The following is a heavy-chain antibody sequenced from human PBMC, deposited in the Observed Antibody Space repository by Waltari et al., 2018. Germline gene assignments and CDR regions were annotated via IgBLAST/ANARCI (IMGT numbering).Heavy chain of an antibody. J-gene: IGHJ4*02. Sequence: EEQLVEAGGGLVQPGGSMRLSGAASGFIMRHHRRRWVRQAPGEGLECVANIKRDGSEMFYVDSVKVRFTISRDNAKKSLYLQMNSLRVEDTAAYYCARQDVVITVIHLIDYWGQGTLVTVSS. CDR2: IKRDGSEM. CDR3: ARQDVVITVIHLIDY. V-gene: IGHV3-7*01. CDR1: GFIMRHHR. D-gene: IGHD1-20*01.